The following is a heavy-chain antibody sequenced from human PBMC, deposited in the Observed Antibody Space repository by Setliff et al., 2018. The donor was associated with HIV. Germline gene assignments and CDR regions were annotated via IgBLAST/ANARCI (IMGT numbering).Heavy chain of an antibody. Sequence: GASVKVSCKASGGTFSSYAISWVRQAPGQGLEWMGGIIPILGIANYAQKFQGRVIMTRDTSTSTVYMELNSLRSEDTAVYYCARVGDVYNSFDYWGQGTLVTVSS. CDR3: ARVGDVYNSFDY. J-gene: IGHJ4*02. CDR1: GGTFSSYA. D-gene: IGHD4-4*01. CDR2: IIPILGIA. V-gene: IGHV1-69*10.